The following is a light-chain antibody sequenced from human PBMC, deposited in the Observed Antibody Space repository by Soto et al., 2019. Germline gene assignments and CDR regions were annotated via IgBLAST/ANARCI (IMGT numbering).Light chain of an antibody. J-gene: IGKJ1*01. Sequence: EIVLTQSPGTLSLSPGERATLSCRASQSVSSHLAWYQQNPGQAPRLLIYDASNRATGIPARFSGSGSGTDFTLTISSLEPEDFAVYHCVQRTTWPWTCGQGSKVEIK. CDR1: QSVSSH. V-gene: IGKV3-11*01. CDR3: VQRTTWPWT. CDR2: DAS.